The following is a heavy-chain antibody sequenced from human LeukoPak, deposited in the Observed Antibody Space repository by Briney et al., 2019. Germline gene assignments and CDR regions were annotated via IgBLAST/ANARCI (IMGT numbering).Heavy chain of an antibody. J-gene: IGHJ4*02. V-gene: IGHV4-31*03. CDR1: GGSISSGGYY. CDR3: ARVSPGIAVDSDFDY. CDR2: IYYSGST. Sequence: PSETLSLTCTVSGGSISSGGYYWSWIRQHPGKGLEWIGYIYYSGSTYYNPSLKSRVTISVDTSKNQFSLKLSSVTAADTAVYYCARVSPGIAVDSDFDYWGQGTLVTVSS. D-gene: IGHD6-19*01.